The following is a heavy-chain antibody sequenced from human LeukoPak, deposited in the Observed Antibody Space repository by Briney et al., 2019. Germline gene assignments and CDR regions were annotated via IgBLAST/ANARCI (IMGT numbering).Heavy chain of an antibody. CDR3: TTHSVTVTGTHF. CDR2: IKSNTNGGTS. J-gene: IGHJ4*02. Sequence: SGGSLRLSCVASGVTFTDAWMTWVRQSPGMGLEWVGRIKSNTNGGTSDHAAPVKGRFTISRDDSKNTLYLQMNSLKPEDTAMYYCTTHSVTVTGTHFWGQGALVTVSS. CDR1: GVTFTDAW. V-gene: IGHV3-15*07. D-gene: IGHD6-19*01.